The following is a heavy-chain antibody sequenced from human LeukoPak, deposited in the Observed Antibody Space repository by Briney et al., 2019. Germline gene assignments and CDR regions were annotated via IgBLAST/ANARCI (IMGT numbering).Heavy chain of an antibody. D-gene: IGHD2-15*01. CDR3: AKDPSCSGGTCSSYPDY. CDR2: IQYDGSNK. V-gene: IGHV3-30*02. Sequence: GGSLRLSCAASGFTFITYGMHWVRQAPGKGLEGVAFIQYDGSNKYYADSVEGRFTISRDNSKNTLHLQMNSLRAEDTAVYHCAKDPSCSGGTCSSYPDYWGQGILVTVSS. J-gene: IGHJ4*02. CDR1: GFTFITYG.